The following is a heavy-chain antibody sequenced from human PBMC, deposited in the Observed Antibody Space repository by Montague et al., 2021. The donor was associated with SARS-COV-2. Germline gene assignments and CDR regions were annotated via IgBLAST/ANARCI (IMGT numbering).Heavy chain of an antibody. V-gene: IGHV4-61*02. D-gene: IGHD6-19*01. CDR2: IYASGST. CDR1: GGYISSGSYY. J-gene: IGHJ5*02. Sequence: TLSLTCTVSGGYISSGSYYWSWIRQPAGRGLEWIGRIYASGSTKYNPSLKSRVTISVDTSKNQFSLKVSSVTAADTAVYYCARDVSRGWSYWFDPWGQGTLVTVSS. CDR3: ARDVSRGWSYWFDP.